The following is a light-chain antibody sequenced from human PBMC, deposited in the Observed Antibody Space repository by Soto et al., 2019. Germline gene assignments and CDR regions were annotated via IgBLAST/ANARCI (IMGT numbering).Light chain of an antibody. CDR1: SSDVGSYNL. CDR2: EGS. Sequence: QSALTQPASVSGSPGQTITISCTGTSSDVGSYNLVSWYQQHPGKAPKLMIYEGSKRPSGVSNRFSGSKSGNTASLTISGLQAEDEADYYCCSYAGSSTFYGFGTGTRSPS. J-gene: IGLJ1*01. CDR3: CSYAGSSTFYG. V-gene: IGLV2-23*01.